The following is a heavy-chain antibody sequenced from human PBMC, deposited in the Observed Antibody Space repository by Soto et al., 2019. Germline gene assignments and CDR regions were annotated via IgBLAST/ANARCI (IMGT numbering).Heavy chain of an antibody. Sequence: EVQLVESGGGLVQPGGSLRLSCAASGFTFSSYSMNWVRQAPGKGLEWVSYISSSSSTIYYADSVKGRFTISRDNAKNSLYLQMNSLRDEDTAVYYCATGILLERKFAYWGQGTLVTVSS. CDR2: ISSSSSTI. D-gene: IGHD1-1*01. J-gene: IGHJ4*02. CDR3: ATGILLERKFAY. CDR1: GFTFSSYS. V-gene: IGHV3-48*02.